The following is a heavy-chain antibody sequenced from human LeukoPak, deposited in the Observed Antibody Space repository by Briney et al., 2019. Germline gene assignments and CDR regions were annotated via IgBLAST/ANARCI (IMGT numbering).Heavy chain of an antibody. CDR2: ISAYNGNT. J-gene: IGHJ4*02. V-gene: IGHV1-18*01. CDR1: GYTFSSYD. D-gene: IGHD6-19*01. Sequence: ASVKVSRKASGYTFSSYDISWVREAPGQGLEWVGWISAYNGNTNYAQKPQGRVTMTTDTSTSTAYLELRSPRSDDTAGYYCARDRAYGYSTVWDFDYWGQGTLLTVSS. CDR3: ARDRAYGYSTVWDFDY.